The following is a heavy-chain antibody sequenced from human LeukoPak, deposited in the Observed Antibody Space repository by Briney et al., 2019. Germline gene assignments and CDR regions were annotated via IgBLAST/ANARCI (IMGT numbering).Heavy chain of an antibody. V-gene: IGHV1-2*02. J-gene: IGHJ4*02. D-gene: IGHD2-2*01. CDR1: GYTFTGYY. Sequence: ASVKVSCTASGYTFTGYYMHWVRQAPGQGLEWMGWINPNSGGTNYAEKFKGRVTMTRDTSISTAYMELSRLRSDDTAVYHCTICPSAYYFDYWGQGTLVTVSS. CDR2: INPNSGGT. CDR3: TICPSAYYFDY.